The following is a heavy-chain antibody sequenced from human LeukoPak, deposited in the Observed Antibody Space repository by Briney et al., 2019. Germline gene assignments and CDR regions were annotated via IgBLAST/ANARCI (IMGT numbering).Heavy chain of an antibody. D-gene: IGHD3-22*01. Sequence: PGRSLRLSCSASGFTFRDYTVSWFRQAPGKGLEWVGLIRSEAYSGTTEYATSVKDRFTISRDDSNSIAYLHMNSLKTEDTAVYYCTDSSGYLHPDYWGQGTLVTVSS. J-gene: IGHJ4*02. CDR1: GFTFRDYT. CDR2: IRSEAYSGTT. V-gene: IGHV3-49*03. CDR3: TDSSGYLHPDY.